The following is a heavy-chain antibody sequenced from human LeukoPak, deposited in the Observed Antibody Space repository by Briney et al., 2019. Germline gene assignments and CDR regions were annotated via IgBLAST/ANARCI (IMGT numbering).Heavy chain of an antibody. D-gene: IGHD1-26*01. Sequence: PGGSLRLSCEASGFTFSGYLRHWFGKLPGRGLGWFSVIDGGGSSTNYADSVRGRFSMSRDNARSTLYLQMDSLRAEDTAVYYCARGPGSSGGYYVGDYWGHGTLVTVSS. CDR3: ARGPGSSGGYYVGDY. CDR2: IDGGGSST. V-gene: IGHV3-74*01. J-gene: IGHJ4*01. CDR1: GFTFSGYL.